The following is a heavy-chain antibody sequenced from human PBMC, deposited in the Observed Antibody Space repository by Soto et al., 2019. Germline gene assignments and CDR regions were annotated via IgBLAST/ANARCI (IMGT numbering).Heavy chain of an antibody. V-gene: IGHV2-5*02. CDR3: AHRPRGYSYHFDY. CDR1: GFSLTTRGVG. J-gene: IGHJ4*02. D-gene: IGHD5-18*01. CDR2: IYWDDDE. Sequence: QITLKESGPTLVKPTQTLTLTCTFSGFSLTTRGVGVGWIRQPPGKALEWLALIYWDDDEGYSPSLKSRLTITNDTSTNQVVLTMTTMDPVDTSTYYCAHRPRGYSYHFDYWGQGTLVTVSS.